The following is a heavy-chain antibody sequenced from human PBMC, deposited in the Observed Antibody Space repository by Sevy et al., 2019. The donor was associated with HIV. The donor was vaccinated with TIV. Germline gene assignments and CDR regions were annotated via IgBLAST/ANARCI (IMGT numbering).Heavy chain of an antibody. D-gene: IGHD2-15*01. Sequence: GGSLRLSCAASGFTFSSHGMHWVRRAPGKGLEWVGLISFDGKKRYYPDSLKGRFTISRDNSKNTRYLQMNGLRAEYTAVYYCAKGEGYCSGGSCNPGVSWGQGTLVTVSS. CDR1: GFTFSSHG. CDR3: AKGEGYCSGGSCNPGVS. V-gene: IGHV3-30*18. J-gene: IGHJ5*02. CDR2: ISFDGKKR.